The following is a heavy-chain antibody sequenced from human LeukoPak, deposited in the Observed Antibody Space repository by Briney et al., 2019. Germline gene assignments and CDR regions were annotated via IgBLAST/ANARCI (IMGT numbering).Heavy chain of an antibody. V-gene: IGHV3-48*04. Sequence: GGSLRLSCVASGFTLINYNMNRVRQAPGKGLEWVSFISSGGFTIHYSDSVKGRFTISRDNAKNSLYLQMNSLRVEDTAVYYCARVSSGWSLDYWGQGTLVTVSS. CDR3: ARVSSGWSLDY. CDR2: ISSGGFTI. D-gene: IGHD6-19*01. J-gene: IGHJ4*02. CDR1: GFTLINYN.